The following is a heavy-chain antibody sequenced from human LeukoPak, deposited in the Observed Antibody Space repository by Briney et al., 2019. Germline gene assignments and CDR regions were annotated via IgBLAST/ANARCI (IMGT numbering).Heavy chain of an antibody. CDR2: ISGSGGST. CDR3: ATQPQWLNESY. CDR1: GFTFSSYA. D-gene: IGHD6-19*01. Sequence: GGSLRLSCAASGFTFSSYAMSWVRQAPGKGLEWVSAISGSGGSTYYADSVKGRFTISRDNAKNSLYLQMNSLRAEDTALYYCATQPQWLNESYWGQGTLVTVSS. V-gene: IGHV3-23*01. J-gene: IGHJ4*02.